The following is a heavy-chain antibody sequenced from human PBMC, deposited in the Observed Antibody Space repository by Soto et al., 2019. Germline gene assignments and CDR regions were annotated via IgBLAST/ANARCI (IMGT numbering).Heavy chain of an antibody. D-gene: IGHD2-2*01. CDR2: IYPGDSDT. V-gene: IGHV5-51*01. J-gene: IGHJ4*02. CDR3: ARHPDIVVVPAGVDY. CDR1: GYSFTSYW. Sequence: PGESLKISCKGSGYSFTSYWIGWVRLMPGKGLEWMGIIYPGDSDTRYSPSFQGQVTISADKSISTAYLQWSSLKASDTAMYYCARHPDIVVVPAGVDYWGQGTLVTVSS.